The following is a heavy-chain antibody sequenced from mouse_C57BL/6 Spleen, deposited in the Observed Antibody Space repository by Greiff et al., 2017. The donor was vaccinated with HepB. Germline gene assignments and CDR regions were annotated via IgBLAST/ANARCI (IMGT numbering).Heavy chain of an antibody. J-gene: IGHJ3*01. Sequence: EVQLVESGGGLVKPGGSLKLSCAASGFTFSDYGMHWVRQAPEKGLEWVAYISSGSSTIYYADTVKGRFTISRDNAKNTLFLQMTSLRSEDTAMYYCTRPIITTPVATGFAYWGQGTLVTVSA. CDR3: TRPIITTPVATGFAY. CDR1: GFTFSDYG. CDR2: ISSGSSTI. V-gene: IGHV5-17*01. D-gene: IGHD1-1*01.